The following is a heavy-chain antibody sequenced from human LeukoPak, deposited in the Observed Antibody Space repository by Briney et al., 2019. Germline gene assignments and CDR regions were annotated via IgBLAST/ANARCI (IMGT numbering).Heavy chain of an antibody. CDR1: GFTFSSYG. CDR2: IWYDGSNK. CDR3: ARSSPPGYYDFWSGYMYDAFDI. D-gene: IGHD3-3*01. Sequence: GGSLRLSCAASGFTFSSYGMHWVRQAPGKGLEWVAVIWYDGSNKYYADSVKGRFTISRDNSKNTLYLQMNRLRAEDTAVYYCARSSPPGYYDFWSGYMYDAFDIWGQGTMVTVSS. J-gene: IGHJ3*02. V-gene: IGHV3-33*08.